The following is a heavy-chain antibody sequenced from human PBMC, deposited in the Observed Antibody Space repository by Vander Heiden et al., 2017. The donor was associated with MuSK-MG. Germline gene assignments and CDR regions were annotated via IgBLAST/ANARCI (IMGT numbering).Heavy chain of an antibody. V-gene: IGHV1-2*02. CDR2: INPNSGGT. D-gene: IGHD6-19*01. J-gene: IGHJ4*02. CDR1: EYTFTGYY. Sequence: QVQLVQSGAEVKKPGASVKVSCKTSEYTFTGYYMHWVRQAPGQGLEWMGWINPNSGGTNYAQKFQGRVTMTRDTSITTAYMELSRLRSDDTAVYYCAKDGRIAVAGTPKGDFDYWGQGTLGHRLL. CDR3: AKDGRIAVAGTPKGDFDY.